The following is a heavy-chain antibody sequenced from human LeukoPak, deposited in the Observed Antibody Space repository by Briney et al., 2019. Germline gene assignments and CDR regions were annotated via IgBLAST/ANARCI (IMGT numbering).Heavy chain of an antibody. Sequence: SETLSLTCTVSGGSISSYYWSWIRQPPGKGPEWIGSIYYSGSTYYNPSLKSRVTISVDTSKNQFSLKLSSVTAADTAVYYCARQGLHSDYWGQGTLVTVSS. J-gene: IGHJ4*02. D-gene: IGHD4-11*01. CDR1: GGSISSYY. V-gene: IGHV4-59*05. CDR2: IYYSGST. CDR3: ARQGLHSDY.